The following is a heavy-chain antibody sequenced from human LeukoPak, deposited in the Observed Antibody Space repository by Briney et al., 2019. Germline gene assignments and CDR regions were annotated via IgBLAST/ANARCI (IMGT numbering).Heavy chain of an antibody. D-gene: IGHD6-6*01. CDR1: GGSISSSSYY. CDR3: ARHPSPRIAARTNWFDP. J-gene: IGHJ5*02. V-gene: IGHV4-39*01. CDR2: ISYSGNT. Sequence: PSETLSLTCTVSGGSISSSSYYWGWIRQPPGKGLERIGTISYSGNTYYNSSLKSRVTISVDTSSNQFSLKLSSVTAADTAVYYCARHPSPRIAARTNWFDPWGQGTLVTVSS.